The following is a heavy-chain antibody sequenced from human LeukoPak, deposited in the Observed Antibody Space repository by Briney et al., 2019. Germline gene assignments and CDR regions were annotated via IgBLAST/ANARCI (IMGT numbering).Heavy chain of an antibody. V-gene: IGHV1-8*02. CDR3: ARDIDPYYQSTFDY. D-gene: IGHD3-22*01. Sequence: GASVKVSCKASGYTFTSYDINWVRQATGQGLEWMGWMNPNSGNTGYAQKFQGRVTITRNTSISTAYMELSSLRSEDTAVYYCARDIDPYYQSTFDYWGQGTLVTVSS. CDR2: MNPNSGNT. CDR1: GYTFTSYD. J-gene: IGHJ4*02.